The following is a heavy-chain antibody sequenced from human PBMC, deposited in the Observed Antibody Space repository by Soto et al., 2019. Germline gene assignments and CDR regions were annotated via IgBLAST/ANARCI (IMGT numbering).Heavy chain of an antibody. CDR3: AGGAMVTPYYYGLDV. CDR2: TSGSGHYI. Sequence: EVRLLESGGGLVQPGGSLRLYCAGSGFTSSNYSMSWVRQAPGKGLEWVSTTSGSGHYIQYRDSVKGRFTISRDNSKNTLYLQMNRLRAEDTAVYYCAGGAMVTPYYYGLDVWGQGTTVTVS. D-gene: IGHD5-18*01. V-gene: IGHV3-23*01. J-gene: IGHJ6*02. CDR1: GFTSSNYS.